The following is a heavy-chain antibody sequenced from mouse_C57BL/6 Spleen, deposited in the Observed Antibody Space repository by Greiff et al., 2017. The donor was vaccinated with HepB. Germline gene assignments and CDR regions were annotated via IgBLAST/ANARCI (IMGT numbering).Heavy chain of an antibody. J-gene: IGHJ1*03. CDR1: GFNIKDYY. D-gene: IGHD2-3*01. CDR2: IAPEDGDT. V-gene: IGHV14-2*01. Sequence: VQLQQSGAELVKPGASVKLSCTASGFNIKDYYMYWVKQRTEQGLEWIGRIAPEDGDTKYAPNFQGKATITADTASNTASLPLSSLTSEDTAVYYCAIDGYRGYFDVWGTGTTVTVSS. CDR3: AIDGYRGYFDV.